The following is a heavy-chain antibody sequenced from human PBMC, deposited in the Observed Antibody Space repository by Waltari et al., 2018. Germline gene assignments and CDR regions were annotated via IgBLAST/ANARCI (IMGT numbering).Heavy chain of an antibody. CDR2: VSYSGTT. CDR1: GVSITSNRHY. Sequence: QLQLQESGPRLVRPSETLSLICRVSGVSITSNRHYWAWIRQSPGLGLEWIGPVSYSGTTDISPSLKSLVSVSRDTSKNQVSLILGSVTAADMAVYYCATYIGASVGTAAFDVWGQGTMVTVSS. J-gene: IGHJ3*01. V-gene: IGHV4-39*01. CDR3: ATYIGASVGTAAFDV. D-gene: IGHD5-12*01.